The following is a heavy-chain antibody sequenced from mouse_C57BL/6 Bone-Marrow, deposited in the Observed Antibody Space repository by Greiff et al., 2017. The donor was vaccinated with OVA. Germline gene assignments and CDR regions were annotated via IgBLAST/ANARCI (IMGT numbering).Heavy chain of an antibody. CDR3: ARIGYYGSGGYWYFDV. Sequence: VQVVESGAELMKPGASVKLSCKATGYTFTGYLIEWVKQRPGHGLEWIGEILPGSGSTNYNEKFKGKATFTADTSSNTAYMQLSSLTTEDSAIYYCARIGYYGSGGYWYFDVWGTGTTVTVSS. J-gene: IGHJ1*03. V-gene: IGHV1-9*01. CDR1: GYTFTGYL. D-gene: IGHD1-1*01. CDR2: ILPGSGST.